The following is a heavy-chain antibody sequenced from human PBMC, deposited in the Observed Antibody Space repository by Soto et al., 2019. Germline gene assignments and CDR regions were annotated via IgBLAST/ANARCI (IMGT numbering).Heavy chain of an antibody. CDR1: GGSVSNYY. CDR2: INYSGST. J-gene: IGHJ6*02. D-gene: IGHD1-20*01. V-gene: IGHV4-59*02. Sequence: PSETLSLTCTVSGGSVSNYYWTWIRQPPGKGLGWISYINYSGSTDHSPSLKSRVTISLDTSKNQFSLRLISVTAADTAVYYCARLAPRYRIRDYNYHSLDFWGQGTTVTVSS. CDR3: ARLAPRYRIRDYNYHSLDF.